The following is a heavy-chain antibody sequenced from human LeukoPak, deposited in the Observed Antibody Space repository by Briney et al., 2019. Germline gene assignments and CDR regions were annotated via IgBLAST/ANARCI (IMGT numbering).Heavy chain of an antibody. CDR3: ARHMTPPGTRGFDY. CDR1: GDSISTSNS. V-gene: IGHV4-39*07. Sequence: SETLSLTCAVSGDSISTSNSYWGWIRRPPGKGLEWIGEVYRSGDTNYNPSLESRVTITVDKSKDHVSLRLNSVTAADTAVYYCARHMTPPGTRGFDYWGQGTLVTVSS. J-gene: IGHJ4*02. D-gene: IGHD1/OR15-1a*01. CDR2: VYRSGDT.